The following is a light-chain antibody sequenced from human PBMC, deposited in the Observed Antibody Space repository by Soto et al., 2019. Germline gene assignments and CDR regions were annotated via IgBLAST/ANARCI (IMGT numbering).Light chain of an antibody. CDR2: GAS. Sequence: EIVLTQSPGTLSFSPGERATLSCRASQSVSSSYLAWYQQKPGQAPRLLMSGASSRASGVPVRFSGSGSGTDFTLTISRLEPEDFALYYCQQYGGSPITFGLGTRLEIK. J-gene: IGKJ5*01. V-gene: IGKV3-20*01. CDR3: QQYGGSPIT. CDR1: QSVSSSY.